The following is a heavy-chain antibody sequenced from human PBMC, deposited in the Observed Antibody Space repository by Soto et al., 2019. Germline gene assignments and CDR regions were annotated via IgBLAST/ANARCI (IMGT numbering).Heavy chain of an antibody. V-gene: IGHV3-48*02. CDR3: ARASGSGSYPFDY. CDR1: GFTFSSYS. CDR2: ISSSSSNI. J-gene: IGHJ4*02. Sequence: GGSLRLSCAASGFTFSSYSMNWVRQAPGKGLEWVSYISSSSSNIYYADSVKGRLTISRDNAKNSLYLQMNSLRDADTAVYYCARASGSGSYPFDYWGQGTLVTVSS. D-gene: IGHD3-10*01.